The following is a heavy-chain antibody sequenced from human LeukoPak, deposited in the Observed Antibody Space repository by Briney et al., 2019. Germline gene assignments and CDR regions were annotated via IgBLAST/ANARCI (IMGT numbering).Heavy chain of an antibody. CDR2: IDHSGST. CDR3: ARGPAGVQLERLPRYYFDY. Sequence: PSGTLSLTCAVYGGSFSGYYWSWIRQPPGKGLEWIGEIDHSGSTNYNPSLKSRVTISVDTSKNQFSLKLSSVTAADTAVYYCARGPAGVQLERLPRYYFDYWGQGTLVTVSS. D-gene: IGHD1-1*01. V-gene: IGHV4-34*01. CDR1: GGSFSGYY. J-gene: IGHJ4*02.